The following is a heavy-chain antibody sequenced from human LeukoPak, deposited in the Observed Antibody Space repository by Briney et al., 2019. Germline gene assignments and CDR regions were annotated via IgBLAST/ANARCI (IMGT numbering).Heavy chain of an antibody. CDR2: ISSSSSYM. J-gene: IGHJ5*02. CDR1: GFNFSTYS. D-gene: IGHD4-17*01. CDR3: AREGQDYGDYGGWFDL. V-gene: IGHV3-21*03. Sequence: GGSLRLSCAASGFNFSTYSMNWVRQVPGKGLGWVSSISSSSSYMFYGGSVKGRFTISRDNAKNSLYLQMNSLRAEDTAVYHCAREGQDYGDYGGWFDLWGQGTLVTVSS.